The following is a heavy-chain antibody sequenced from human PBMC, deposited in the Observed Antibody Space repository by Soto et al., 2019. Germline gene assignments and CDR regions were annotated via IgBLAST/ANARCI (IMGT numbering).Heavy chain of an antibody. CDR2: LSPDGRST. Sequence: GGSLRLSCAASGFTFSDYWMHWLRQAPGKGLVWVSRLSPDGRSTSYADSVKGRFTISRDNAKNTLYLQLHSLRAEDTAVYYCAKFSAHSMFDISSAPDYWGQGTLVTVSS. J-gene: IGHJ4*02. CDR1: GFTFSDYW. CDR3: AKFSAHSMFDISSAPDY. D-gene: IGHD3-10*02. V-gene: IGHV3-74*01.